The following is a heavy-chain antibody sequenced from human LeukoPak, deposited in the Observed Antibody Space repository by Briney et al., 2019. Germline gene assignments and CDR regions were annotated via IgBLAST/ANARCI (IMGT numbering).Heavy chain of an antibody. J-gene: IGHJ4*02. V-gene: IGHV3-21*01. CDR1: GFTFSSYS. CDR3: ARLMFLRPPIYFDY. Sequence: PGGSLRLSCAASGFTFSSYSMNWVRQAPGKGLEWVSSISSSSSYIYYADSVKGRFTISRDNAKNSLYLQMNSLRAEDTAVYYCARLMFLRPPIYFDYWGQGTLVTVSS. CDR2: ISSSSSYI. D-gene: IGHD2-8*01.